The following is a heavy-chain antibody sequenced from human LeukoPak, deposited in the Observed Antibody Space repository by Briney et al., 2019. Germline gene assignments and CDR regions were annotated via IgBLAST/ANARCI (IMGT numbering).Heavy chain of an antibody. J-gene: IGHJ3*02. CDR2: VYTSGST. D-gene: IGHD1-26*01. CDR3: ARGSGALTHEAFDI. Sequence: PSETLSLTCTVSGGPISSSSSYWSWIRQPAGKGLEWIGRVYTSGSTNYNPSLKSRVTISVDTSKNQFSLKLNSVTAADTALYYCARGSGALTHEAFDIWGQGTMVTVSS. V-gene: IGHV4-61*02. CDR1: GGPISSSSSY.